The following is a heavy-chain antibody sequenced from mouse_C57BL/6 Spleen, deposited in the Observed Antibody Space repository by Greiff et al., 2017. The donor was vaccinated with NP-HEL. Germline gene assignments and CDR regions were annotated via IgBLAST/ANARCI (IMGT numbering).Heavy chain of an antibody. CDR2: IYPRSGNT. J-gene: IGHJ1*03. CDR1: GYTFTSYG. D-gene: IGHD3-3*01. Sequence: QVQLQQSGAELARPGASVKLSCKASGYTFTSYGISWVKQRTGQGLEWIGEIYPRSGNTYYNEKFKGKATLTADKSSSTAYMELRSLTSEDSAVYFCASRDVGWYFDVWGTGTTVTVSS. CDR3: ASRDVGWYFDV. V-gene: IGHV1-81*01.